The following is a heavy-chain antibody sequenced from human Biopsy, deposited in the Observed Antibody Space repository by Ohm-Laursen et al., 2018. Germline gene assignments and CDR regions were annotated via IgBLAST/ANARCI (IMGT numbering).Heavy chain of an antibody. D-gene: IGHD3-22*01. CDR2: INAKTGAT. CDR1: GYTFSGYH. Sequence: ASVKVSCKASGYTFSGYHVHWVRQAPGQGLEWMGLINAKTGATNYAQKFQGRVTMTRDTSISTAYVDLSSLRSDDTAVYYCTRGGYYYDSLAYYFWFDPWGQGTLVTVSS. J-gene: IGHJ5*02. V-gene: IGHV1-2*02. CDR3: TRGGYYYDSLAYYFWFDP.